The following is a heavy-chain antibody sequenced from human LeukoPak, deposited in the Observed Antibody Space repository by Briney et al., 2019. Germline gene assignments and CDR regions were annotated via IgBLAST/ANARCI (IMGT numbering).Heavy chain of an antibody. Sequence: GGSLRLSCAASGFTFSSYSMNWVRQAPGKGLEWVSSISSSSSYIYYADSVKGRFTISRDNAKNSLYLQMNSLGAEDTAVYYCARVGGYCSGGSCDGAFDYWGQGTLVTVSS. V-gene: IGHV3-21*01. J-gene: IGHJ4*02. CDR1: GFTFSSYS. D-gene: IGHD2-15*01. CDR2: ISSSSSYI. CDR3: ARVGGYCSGGSCDGAFDY.